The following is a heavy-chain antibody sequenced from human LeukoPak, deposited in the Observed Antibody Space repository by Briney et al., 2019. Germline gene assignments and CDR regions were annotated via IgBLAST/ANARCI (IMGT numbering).Heavy chain of an antibody. V-gene: IGHV4-61*02. D-gene: IGHD5-18*01. CDR1: GGSISSSNYY. CDR2: IYTSGST. J-gene: IGHJ4*02. Sequence: PSETLSLTCTVSGGSISSSNYYWNWIRQPAGKGLEWIGRIYTSGSTNYNPSVKSRVTISVDTSKNQFSLKLSSVTAADTAVYYCARDRYIYGSEDRFDYWGQGTLVTVSS. CDR3: ARDRYIYGSEDRFDY.